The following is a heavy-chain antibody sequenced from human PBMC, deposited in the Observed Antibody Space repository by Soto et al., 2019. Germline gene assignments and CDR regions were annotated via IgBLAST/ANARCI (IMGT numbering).Heavy chain of an antibody. J-gene: IGHJ6*02. Sequence: SVKVSCKASGGTFSSYAISWVRQAPGQGLEWMGGIVPIFGTANYAQKFQGRVTITADKSTSTAYMELSSLRSEDTAVYYCASAFSALGASYYYGMDVWGQGTTVTVSS. CDR1: GGTFSSYA. V-gene: IGHV1-69*06. CDR2: IVPIFGTA. D-gene: IGHD1-26*01. CDR3: ASAFSALGASYYYGMDV.